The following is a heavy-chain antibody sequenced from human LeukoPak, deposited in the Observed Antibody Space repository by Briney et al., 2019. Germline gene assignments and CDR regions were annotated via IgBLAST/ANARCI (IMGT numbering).Heavy chain of an antibody. V-gene: IGHV4-59*01. CDR2: FYYSGST. CDR1: GGSISSYY. J-gene: IGHJ6*02. D-gene: IGHD4-11*01. Sequence: SETLSLTCTVSGGSISSYYWSWIRQPPGKGLEWIGYFYYSGSTNYNPSLKSRVTISVDTSKNQFSLKLSSVTAADTAVYYCARGTTVIGYYYYGMDVWGQGTTVTVSS. CDR3: ARGTTVIGYYYYGMDV.